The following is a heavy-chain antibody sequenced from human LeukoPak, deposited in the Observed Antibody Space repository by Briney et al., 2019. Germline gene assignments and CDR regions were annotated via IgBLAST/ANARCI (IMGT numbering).Heavy chain of an antibody. CDR2: IWYDGSNK. J-gene: IGHJ5*02. CDR1: GFTFSSYG. CDR3: ARGSSMGRNWFDP. Sequence: GRSLRLSCAASGFTFSSYGMHWVRQAPGKGLEWVAVIWYDGSNKYYADSVKGRFTISRDNSKDALYLQMNSLRAEDTAVYYCARGSSMGRNWFDPWGQGTLVTVSS. V-gene: IGHV3-33*01. D-gene: IGHD3-10*01.